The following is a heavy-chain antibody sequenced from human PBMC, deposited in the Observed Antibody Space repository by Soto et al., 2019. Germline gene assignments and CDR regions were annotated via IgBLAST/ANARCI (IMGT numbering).Heavy chain of an antibody. D-gene: IGHD1-26*01. V-gene: IGHV3-74*01. CDR2: INSDGSST. CDR3: ARDFGEVGSTAAFDI. Sequence: GSLRLSCAASTFTFSNYWMHWVRQAPGKGLVWVSRINSDGSSTSYADSVKGRFTVSRDNARNTLYLQMNSLRVEDTAVYYCARDFGEVGSTAAFDIWGQGTVVTVSS. CDR1: TFTFSNYW. J-gene: IGHJ3*02.